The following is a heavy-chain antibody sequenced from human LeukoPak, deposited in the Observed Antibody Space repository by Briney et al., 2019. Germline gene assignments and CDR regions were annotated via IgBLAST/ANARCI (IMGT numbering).Heavy chain of an antibody. Sequence: GGSLRLSCAASGFTVSNNYMSWVRQAPGKGLEWVSLIYGGGTTYYADSVKGRFTVSSDSSKNTLYLQMNSLRAEDTAVYYCARAPNYGDYGGQWGRGTLVTVSS. J-gene: IGHJ4*02. V-gene: IGHV3-53*01. CDR1: GFTVSNNY. CDR2: IYGGGTT. CDR3: ARAPNYGDYGGQ. D-gene: IGHD4-17*01.